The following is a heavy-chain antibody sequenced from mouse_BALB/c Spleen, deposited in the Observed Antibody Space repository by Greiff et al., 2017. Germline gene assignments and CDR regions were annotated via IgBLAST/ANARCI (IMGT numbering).Heavy chain of an antibody. Sequence: VNVVESGPGLVAPSQSLSITCTVSGFSLTSYGVHWVRQPPGKGLEWLGVIWAGGSTNYNSALMSRLSISKDNSKSQVFLKMNSLQTDDTAMYYCAREGRGYAMDYWGQGTSVTVSS. J-gene: IGHJ4*01. CDR3: AREGRGYAMDY. V-gene: IGHV2-9*02. CDR2: IWAGGST. D-gene: IGHD3-3*01. CDR1: GFSLTSYG.